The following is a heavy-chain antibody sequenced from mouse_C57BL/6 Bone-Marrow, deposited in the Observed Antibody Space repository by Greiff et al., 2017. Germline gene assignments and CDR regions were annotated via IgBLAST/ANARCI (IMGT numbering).Heavy chain of an antibody. Sequence: VQLQESGPGLVQPSQSLSITCTVSGFSLTSYGVHWVRQSPGKGLAWLGVIWSGGSTDYNAAFISRLSISKDNSKSQVFFKMNSLQADDTAIYYCATVYYDYDYFDVWGTGTTVTVSS. CDR2: IWSGGST. CDR3: ATVYYDYDYFDV. D-gene: IGHD2-4*01. J-gene: IGHJ1*03. CDR1: GFSLTSYG. V-gene: IGHV2-2*01.